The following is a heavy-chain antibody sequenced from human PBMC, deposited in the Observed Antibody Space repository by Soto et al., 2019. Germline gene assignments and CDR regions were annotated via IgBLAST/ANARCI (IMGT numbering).Heavy chain of an antibody. CDR3: AKSPCGGYECQTFDY. CDR1: GFTFDYYA. J-gene: IGHJ4*02. D-gene: IGHD5-12*01. CDR2: ISWNSGSI. V-gene: IGHV3-9*01. Sequence: EVQLVESGGGLVQPGRSLRLSCAASGFTFDYYAMHWFRQAPGKGLEWVSGISWNSGSIGYADSVKGRFTISRDNAEKSLYLQMLRVGAEDTALYYCAKSPCGGYECQTFDYWGQGTLVTVCS.